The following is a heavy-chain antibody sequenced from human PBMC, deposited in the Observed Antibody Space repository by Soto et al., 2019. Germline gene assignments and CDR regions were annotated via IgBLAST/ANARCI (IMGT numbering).Heavy chain of an antibody. V-gene: IGHV4-30-4*01. J-gene: IGHJ5*02. Sequence: SETLSLTCTVSGRSIRSDDHFWSWVRQPPGKGLEWIGYIYYSGMSYYNSSLKSRLVLSVDMSRNQFSLRLTSVTAADTAVYFCARVRYCSGDCTWFDPWGRGTLVT. CDR2: IYYSGMS. D-gene: IGHD2-21*01. CDR3: ARVRYCSGDCTWFDP. CDR1: GRSIRSDDHF.